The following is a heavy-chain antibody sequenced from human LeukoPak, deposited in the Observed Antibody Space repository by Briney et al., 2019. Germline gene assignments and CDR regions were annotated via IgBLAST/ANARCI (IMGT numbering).Heavy chain of an antibody. CDR2: IYYSGST. CDR3: ARVEDYYDSSGFDY. V-gene: IGHV4-59*01. D-gene: IGHD3-22*01. CDR1: GGSTSSYS. Sequence: PSETLSLTCTVAGGSTSSYSWSWIRQPPGKGLEWIGYIYYSGSTNYNPSLKSRVTISVDTSKNQFSLKLSSLTAADTAVYYCARVEDYYDSSGFDYWGQGTLVTVSS. J-gene: IGHJ4*02.